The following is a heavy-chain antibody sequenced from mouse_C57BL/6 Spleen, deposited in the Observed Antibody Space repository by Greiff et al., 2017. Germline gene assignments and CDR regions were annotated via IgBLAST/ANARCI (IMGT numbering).Heavy chain of an antibody. J-gene: IGHJ1*03. Sequence: EVNVVESGGGLVQPKGSLKLSCAASGFSFNTYAMNWVRQAPGKGLEWVARIRSKSNNYATYYADSVKDRFTISRDDSESMLYLQMNNLKTEDTAMYYCVRSLWLRRRDWYFDVWGTGTTVTVSS. CDR1: GFSFNTYA. CDR2: IRSKSNNYAT. CDR3: VRSLWLRRRDWYFDV. V-gene: IGHV10-1*01. D-gene: IGHD2-2*01.